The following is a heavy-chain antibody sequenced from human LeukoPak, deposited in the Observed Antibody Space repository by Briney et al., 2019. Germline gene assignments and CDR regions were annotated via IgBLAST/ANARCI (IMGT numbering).Heavy chain of an antibody. CDR2: INAGDYTT. CDR1: GYTFSRYA. CDR3: ARNLVGKTDFDY. J-gene: IGHJ4*02. D-gene: IGHD6-19*01. V-gene: IGHV1-3*01. Sequence: GASVKVSCKASGYTFSRYAMHWVRQAPGHSPEWVGWINAGDYTTKYSQKFQRRVTVAWDTSATTAYMDLYSLRSEDTAVYYCARNLVGKTDFDYWGQGTLVTVSS.